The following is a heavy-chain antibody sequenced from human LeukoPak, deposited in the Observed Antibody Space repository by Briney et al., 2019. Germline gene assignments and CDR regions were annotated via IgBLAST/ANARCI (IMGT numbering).Heavy chain of an antibody. V-gene: IGHV3-23*01. Sequence: GGSLRLSCAASGFTFSSYAMSWVRQAPGKGLEWVSAISGSGGSTYYADSVKGRFTISRDNSKNTLCLQMNSLRAEDTAVYYCAKNPRFQMTTETRFDYWGQGTLVTVSS. CDR1: GFTFSSYA. CDR3: AKNPRFQMTTETRFDY. D-gene: IGHD4-17*01. CDR2: ISGSGGST. J-gene: IGHJ4*02.